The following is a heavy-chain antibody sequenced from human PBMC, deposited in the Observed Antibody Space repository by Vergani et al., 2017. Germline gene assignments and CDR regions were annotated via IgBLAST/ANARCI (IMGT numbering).Heavy chain of an antibody. CDR2: IYPGDSDT. J-gene: IGHJ6*03. V-gene: IGHV5-51*01. CDR3: ARTTAAAGTVNYYYYMDV. D-gene: IGHD6-13*01. CDR1: GYSFTSYW. Sequence: EVQLVQSGAEVKTPGESLKISCKGSGYSFTSYWIGWVRQMPGKGLEWMGIIYPGDSDTRYSPSFQGQVTISADKSISTAYLQWSSLKASDTAMYYCARTTAAAGTVNYYYYMDVWGKGTTVTVSS.